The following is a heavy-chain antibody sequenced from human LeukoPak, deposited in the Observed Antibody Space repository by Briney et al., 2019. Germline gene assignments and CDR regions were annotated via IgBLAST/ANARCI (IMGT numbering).Heavy chain of an antibody. CDR2: ISGSGGST. J-gene: IGHJ5*02. V-gene: IGHV3-23*01. CDR1: GFTFSSYA. CDR3: AKDQGIFVVVSDWFDP. D-gene: IGHD2-15*01. Sequence: TGGSPRLSCAASGFTFSSYAMSWVRQAPGKGLEWVSTISGSGGSTYYADSVTGRFTISRDHSKMYLQMNSLRAEDTAVYYCAKDQGIFVVVSDWFDPWGQGTLVTVSS.